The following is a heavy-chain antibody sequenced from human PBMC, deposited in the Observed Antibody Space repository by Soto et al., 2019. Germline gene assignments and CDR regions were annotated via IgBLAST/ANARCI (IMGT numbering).Heavy chain of an antibody. J-gene: IGHJ4*02. CDR1: RASIASTTHF. CDR2: LYYSGKT. V-gene: IGHV4-39*01. D-gene: IGHD2-15*01. Sequence: SETLSLTCCLSRASIASTTHFCAWIRQPPGKGLEWVGSLYYSGKTHYNPSLKSRTKLSVDRSRNQFSLQVGSVTPAETADCYCVKNLPRRGGLDYCRQGTVV. CDR3: VKNLPRRGGLDY.